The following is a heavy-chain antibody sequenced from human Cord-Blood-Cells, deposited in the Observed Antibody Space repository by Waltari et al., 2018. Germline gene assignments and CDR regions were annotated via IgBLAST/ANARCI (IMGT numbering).Heavy chain of an antibody. J-gene: IGHJ3*02. CDR3: ARDNAFDI. Sequence: QLPLVQAGAEVEKPGDVVKASCKDSVYTSTSYAMHWGRQAPGQRLEWMGWINAGNGNTKYSQKFQGRVTITRDTSASTAYMELSSLRSEDTAVYYCARDNAFDIWGQGTMVTVSS. V-gene: IGHV1-3*01. CDR2: INAGNGNT. CDR1: VYTSTSYA.